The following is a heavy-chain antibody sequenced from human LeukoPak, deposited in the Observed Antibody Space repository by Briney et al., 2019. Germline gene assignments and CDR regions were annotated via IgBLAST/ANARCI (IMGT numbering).Heavy chain of an antibody. Sequence: GRSLRLSCAASGFTFINAWMSWVRQAPGKGLEWVGRIKSKTDGGTTDYAAPVKGRFTISRDDSKNTLYLQMNSLKTEDTAVYYCTTVPYIAARPVGDYWGQGTLVTVSS. CDR2: IKSKTDGGTT. V-gene: IGHV3-15*01. CDR3: TTVPYIAARPVGDY. J-gene: IGHJ4*02. D-gene: IGHD6-6*01. CDR1: GFTFINAW.